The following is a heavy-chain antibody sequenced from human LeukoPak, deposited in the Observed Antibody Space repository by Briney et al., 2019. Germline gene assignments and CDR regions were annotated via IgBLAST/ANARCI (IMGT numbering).Heavy chain of an antibody. J-gene: IGHJ4*02. D-gene: IGHD2/OR15-2a*01. CDR2: IYPGDSDT. Sequence: GESLKISCKGSGYRFSNYWIGWVRQMPGKGLGWIGLIYPGDSDTTYSPSFQGQVSISADKSISTAYLQWRSLKASDTAVYYCARRRNILDDSAKPYYFDFWGQGILVTVSS. CDR3: ARRRNILDDSAKPYYFDF. V-gene: IGHV5-51*01. CDR1: GYRFSNYW.